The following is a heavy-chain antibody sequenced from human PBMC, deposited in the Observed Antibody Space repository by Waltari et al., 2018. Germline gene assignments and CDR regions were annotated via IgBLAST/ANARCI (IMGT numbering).Heavy chain of an antibody. J-gene: IGHJ3*02. Sequence: EVQLLESGGGLVQPGGSLRLSCAASGFTFNNYAMDWVRQAPGKGLEWVSAISASGDRAYYTDPVQGRFTMSRDNSKNTLYLHMNSLRADDTAVYYCARDEARGGSAFDIWGQGTLVTVSS. V-gene: IGHV3-23*01. CDR3: ARDEARGGSAFDI. D-gene: IGHD3-16*01. CDR1: GFTFNNYA. CDR2: ISASGDRA.